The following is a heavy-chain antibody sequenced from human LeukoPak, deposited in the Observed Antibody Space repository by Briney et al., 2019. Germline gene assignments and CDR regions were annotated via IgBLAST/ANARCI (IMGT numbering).Heavy chain of an antibody. J-gene: IGHJ4*02. Sequence: GGSLRLSCSVSGFTFNTYVMHWVRQAPGKGLEYVSAISSNGDNTYYADSEKDRFTISRDNSKNTLYLQMSSLRADDTAVYYCVRGTGYWGQGTLVTVSS. CDR2: ISSNGDNT. CDR3: VRGTGY. V-gene: IGHV3-64D*06. CDR1: GFTFNTYV.